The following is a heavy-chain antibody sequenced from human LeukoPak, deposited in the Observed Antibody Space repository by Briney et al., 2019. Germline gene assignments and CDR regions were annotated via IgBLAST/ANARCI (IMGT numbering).Heavy chain of an antibody. V-gene: IGHV1-69*04. CDR3: ARDTYDSSPWKDYYYGMDV. CDR1: GGTFSSYA. Sequence: GSSVKVSCKASGGTFSSYAISWVRQAPGQGLEWMGRIIPILGIANYAQKFQGRVTITADKSTSTAYMELSSLRSEDTAVYYCARDTYDSSPWKDYYYGMDVWGQGTTVTVSS. D-gene: IGHD3-22*01. J-gene: IGHJ6*02. CDR2: IIPILGIA.